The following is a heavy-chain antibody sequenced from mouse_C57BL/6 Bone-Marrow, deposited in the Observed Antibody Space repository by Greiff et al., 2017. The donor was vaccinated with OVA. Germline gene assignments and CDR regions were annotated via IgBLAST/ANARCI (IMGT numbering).Heavy chain of an antibody. V-gene: IGHV1-75*01. D-gene: IGHD1-1*01. CDR1: GYTFTDYY. J-gene: IGHJ3*01. Sequence: QVQLQQSGPELVKPGASVKISCKASGYTFTDYYINWVKQRPGQGLEWIGWIFPGSGSTSYNEKFKGKATLTVDKSSSTAYMLLSSLTSEDSSVYFCARPLYYGSSYGFAYWGQGTLVTVAA. CDR2: IFPGSGST. CDR3: ARPLYYGSSYGFAY.